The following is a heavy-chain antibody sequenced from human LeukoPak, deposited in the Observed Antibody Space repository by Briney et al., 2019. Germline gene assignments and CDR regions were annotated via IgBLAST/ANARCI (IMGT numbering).Heavy chain of an antibody. V-gene: IGHV3-23*01. Sequence: GGSLRLSCVASGFTFSSYAMSWVRQAPGKGLEWVSAISGSGGTIYNADSVKGRFTISRDNSKNTLYLQMNSLIAENTAVYYCAKEGYSSTWNADFDLWGQGTLVTVSS. D-gene: IGHD6-13*01. CDR1: GFTFSSYA. CDR2: ISGSGGTI. CDR3: AKEGYSSTWNADFDL. J-gene: IGHJ4*02.